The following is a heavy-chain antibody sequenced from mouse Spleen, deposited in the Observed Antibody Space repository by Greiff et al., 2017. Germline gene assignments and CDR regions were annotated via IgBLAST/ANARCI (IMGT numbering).Heavy chain of an antibody. D-gene: IGHD3-2*01. J-gene: IGHJ3*01. CDR3: ARSETARATSWFAY. CDR1: GYTFTSYW. Sequence: VQLQQPGAELVMPGASVKLSCKASGYTFTSYWMHWVKQRPGQGLEWIGEIDPSDSYTNYNQKFKGKATLTVDKSSSTAYMQLSSLTSEDSAVYYCARSETARATSWFAYWGQGTLVTVSA. V-gene: IGHV1-69*01. CDR2: IDPSDSYT.